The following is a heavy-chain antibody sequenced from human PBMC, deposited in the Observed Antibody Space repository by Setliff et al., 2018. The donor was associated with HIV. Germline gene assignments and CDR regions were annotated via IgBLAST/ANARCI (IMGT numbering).Heavy chain of an antibody. D-gene: IGHD1-26*01. Sequence: GASVKVSCKVSGYTFAAHPIHWLRQAPGQRLEWMGWINVALVKTKYSQRLQGRVTISRDTFASTAYMELSSLRSEDTAVYYCARPVGAMGFDPWGQGTLVTVSS. V-gene: IGHV1-3*01. CDR1: GYTFAAHP. J-gene: IGHJ5*02. CDR2: INVALVKT. CDR3: ARPVGAMGFDP.